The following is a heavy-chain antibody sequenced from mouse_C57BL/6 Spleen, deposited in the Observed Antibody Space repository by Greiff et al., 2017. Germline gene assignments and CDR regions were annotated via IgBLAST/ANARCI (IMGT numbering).Heavy chain of an antibody. Sequence: QVQLQQPGAELVRPGSSVKLSCKASGYTFTSYWMHWVKQRPIQGLEWIGNIDPSDSETHYNQKFKDKATLTVDKSSSTAYMQLSSLTSEDSAVYYCARSRSNYLDYWDQGTTLTVSS. D-gene: IGHD1-1*01. CDR2: IDPSDSET. CDR1: GYTFTSYW. J-gene: IGHJ2*01. CDR3: ARSRSNYLDY. V-gene: IGHV1-52*01.